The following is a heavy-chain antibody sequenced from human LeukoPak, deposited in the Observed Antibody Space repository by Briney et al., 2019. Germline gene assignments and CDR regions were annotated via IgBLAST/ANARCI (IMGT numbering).Heavy chain of an antibody. V-gene: IGHV4-59*11. J-gene: IGHJ3*01. CDR2: VSYTGRT. Sequence: ASETLSLTCTVSGGSLSGHYWSWTRQPPGKRLEWIGYVSYTGRTKYNPSLQSRVTISIDTSKSQFSLKLTSVTSADTAVYSCARLLDNDISGDPDTFDVWGQGTTVIASS. CDR3: ARLLDNDISGDPDTFDV. CDR1: GGSLSGHY. D-gene: IGHD3-22*01.